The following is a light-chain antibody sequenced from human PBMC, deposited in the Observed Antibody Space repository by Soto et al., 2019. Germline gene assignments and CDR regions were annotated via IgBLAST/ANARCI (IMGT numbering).Light chain of an antibody. V-gene: IGLV2-23*01. Sequence: QSALAQPASVSGSPGQSITISCTGTSSDVGAYNSVSWYQQHPHKAPQVIIYKGSQRPSGVSNRFSGSTSGNAASLTISGLQADDEADYFCCSSAPESTYVFGTGTQLTVL. CDR2: KGS. J-gene: IGLJ7*01. CDR3: CSSAPESTYV. CDR1: SSDVGAYNS.